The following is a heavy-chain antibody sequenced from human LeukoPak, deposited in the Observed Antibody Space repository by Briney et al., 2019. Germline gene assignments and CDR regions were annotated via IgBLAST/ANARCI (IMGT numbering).Heavy chain of an antibody. D-gene: IGHD1-14*01. V-gene: IGHV3-11*01. CDR3: ARGNPGLHFDY. J-gene: IGHJ4*02. CDR2: ISSSGSTI. CDR1: GFTFSDYY. Sequence: GRSLRLSCAASGFTFSDYYMSWIRHPPGKGLEWVSYISSSGSTIYYADSVKGRFTISRDNAKNSLYLQMNSLRAEDTAVYYCARGNPGLHFDYWGQGTLVTVSS.